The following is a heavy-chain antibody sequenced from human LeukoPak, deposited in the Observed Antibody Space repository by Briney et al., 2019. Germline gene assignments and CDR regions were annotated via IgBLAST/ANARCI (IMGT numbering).Heavy chain of an antibody. Sequence: ASVKVSCKVSGYTLTELSMHWVRQAPGNGLEWMGGFDPEDGETIYAQKFQGRVTMTEDTSTDTAYMELSSLRSEDTAVYYCATAYDILTGLDYWGQGTLVTVSS. D-gene: IGHD3-9*01. CDR2: FDPEDGET. CDR1: GYTLTELS. J-gene: IGHJ4*02. CDR3: ATAYDILTGLDY. V-gene: IGHV1-24*01.